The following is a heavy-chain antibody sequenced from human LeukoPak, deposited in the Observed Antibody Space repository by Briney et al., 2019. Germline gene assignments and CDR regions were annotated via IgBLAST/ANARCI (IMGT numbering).Heavy chain of an antibody. J-gene: IGHJ6*02. Sequence: ASVKVSCKVSGYTLTELSMHWVRQAPGKGLEWMGGFDPEDGETIYAQKFQGRVTMTEDTSTDTAYMELSSLRSEDTAVYYCATGKYSSSWENAYYYYGMDVWGQGTTVTVSS. CDR3: ATGKYSSSWENAYYYYGMDV. V-gene: IGHV1-24*01. D-gene: IGHD6-13*01. CDR1: GYTLTELS. CDR2: FDPEDGET.